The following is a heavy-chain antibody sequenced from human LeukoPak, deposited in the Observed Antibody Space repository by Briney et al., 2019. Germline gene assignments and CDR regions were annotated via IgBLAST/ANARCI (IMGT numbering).Heavy chain of an antibody. CDR3: ARDGGDYAGNSEATHDAFDI. D-gene: IGHD4-23*01. Sequence: PSETLSLTCTVSGGSISRGGYHWSWIRQPPGKGLEWIAYIYHSGSTYYTPSLKSRATISVDRSKNQFSPKLTSVTAADTAVYYCARDGGDYAGNSEATHDAFDIWGQGTMVTVSS. CDR1: GGSISRGGYH. J-gene: IGHJ3*02. V-gene: IGHV4-30-2*01. CDR2: IYHSGST.